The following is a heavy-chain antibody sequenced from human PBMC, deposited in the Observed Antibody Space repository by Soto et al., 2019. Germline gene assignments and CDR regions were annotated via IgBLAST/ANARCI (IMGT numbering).Heavy chain of an antibody. CDR1: GFTFSRYI. CDR3: LMVPDLNYCSRTSCLYYFDY. CDR2: INSNGGST. Sequence: PGGSLRLSCVASGFTFSRYIMSWVRQAPGKGLEWVSTINSNGGSTYYADSVKGRFTVSRDNSRNSLYLQMNSLRAEDTAVYYCLMVPDLNYCSRTSCLYYFDYWGQGGLVTVSS. J-gene: IGHJ4*02. V-gene: IGHV3-23*01. D-gene: IGHD2-2*01.